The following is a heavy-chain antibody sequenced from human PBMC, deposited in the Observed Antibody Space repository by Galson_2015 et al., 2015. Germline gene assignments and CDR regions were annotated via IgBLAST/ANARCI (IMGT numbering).Heavy chain of an antibody. Sequence: SLRLSCAASGFTLSSYGMHWVRQAPGKGLEWVAVISYDGSNKYYADSVKGRFTISRDNSKNTLYLQMNSLRAEDTAVYYCAKYGVHYDFWSGYYLDYWGQGTLVTVSS. CDR3: AKYGVHYDFWSGYYLDY. D-gene: IGHD3-3*01. CDR1: GFTLSSYG. J-gene: IGHJ4*02. CDR2: ISYDGSNK. V-gene: IGHV3-30*18.